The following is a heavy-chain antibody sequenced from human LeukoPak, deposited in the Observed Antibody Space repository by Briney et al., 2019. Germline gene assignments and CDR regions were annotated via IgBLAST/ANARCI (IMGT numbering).Heavy chain of an antibody. CDR1: GFTFSDYY. V-gene: IGHV3-11*04. D-gene: IGHD2-15*01. CDR2: ISSSGSTI. J-gene: IGHJ4*02. CDR3: ARGPRDPTEYCSRGTCSPTYEV. Sequence: KPGGSLRLSCAASGFTFSDYYMSWIRQAPGKGLEWVSYISSSGSTIYYADSVKGRFTISRDNAKNSLYLQMNSLRADDTAIYYCARGPRDPTEYCSRGTCSPTYEVWGQGTLVTVSS.